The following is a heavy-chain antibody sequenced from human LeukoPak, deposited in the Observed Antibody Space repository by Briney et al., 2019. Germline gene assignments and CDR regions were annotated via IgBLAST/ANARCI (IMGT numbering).Heavy chain of an antibody. Sequence: AASVKVSCKASGGTFSSYAISWVRQAPGQGLEWMGGIIPIFGTANYAQKFQGRATITTDESTSTAYMELSSLRSEDTAVYYCARITMPGGWFDPWGQGTLVTVSS. CDR1: GGTFSSYA. CDR2: IIPIFGTA. D-gene: IGHD3-10*02. J-gene: IGHJ5*02. CDR3: ARITMPGGWFDP. V-gene: IGHV1-69*05.